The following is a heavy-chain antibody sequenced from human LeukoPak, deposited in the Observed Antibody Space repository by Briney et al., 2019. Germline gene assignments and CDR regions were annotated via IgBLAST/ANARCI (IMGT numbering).Heavy chain of an antibody. CDR3: ARAAASSWDFWSGYYFDY. D-gene: IGHD3-3*01. Sequence: WASVKVSCKASGYTFTSYYMRWVRQAPGQGLEWMGIINPSGGSTSYAQKFQGRVTMTRDMSTSTVYMELSSLRSEDTAVYYCARAAASSWDFWSGYYFDYWGQGTLVTVSS. V-gene: IGHV1-46*01. CDR2: INPSGGST. CDR1: GYTFTSYY. J-gene: IGHJ4*02.